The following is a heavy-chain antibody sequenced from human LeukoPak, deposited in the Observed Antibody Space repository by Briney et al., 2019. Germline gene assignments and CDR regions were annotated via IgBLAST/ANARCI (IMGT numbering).Heavy chain of an antibody. J-gene: IGHJ4*02. V-gene: IGHV1-18*01. D-gene: IGHD2-21*02. CDR2: ISAYNGNR. CDR3: ARDGGGDSWGYFDC. Sequence: APVKVSCKASGYAFTRYGISWVRQAPGQGLEWMGWISAYNGNRNSAQKFQGRVTMTTDTSTSTVYMELRSLRSDDTAVYYCARDGGGDSWGYFDCWGQGTLVTVSS. CDR1: GYAFTRYG.